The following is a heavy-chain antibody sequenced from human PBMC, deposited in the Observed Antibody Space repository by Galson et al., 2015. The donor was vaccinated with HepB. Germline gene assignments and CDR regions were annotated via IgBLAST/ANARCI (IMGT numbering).Heavy chain of an antibody. Sequence: ETLSLTCAVSGYSISSGYYWGWIRQPPGKGLEWIGSIYHSGSTYYNPSLKSRVTISVDTSKNQFSLKLSSVTAADTAVYYCARGGGKTTAELYFQHWGQGTLVTVSS. J-gene: IGHJ1*01. V-gene: IGHV4-38-2*01. CDR1: GYSISSGYY. D-gene: IGHD4-17*01. CDR2: IYHSGST. CDR3: ARGGGKTTAELYFQH.